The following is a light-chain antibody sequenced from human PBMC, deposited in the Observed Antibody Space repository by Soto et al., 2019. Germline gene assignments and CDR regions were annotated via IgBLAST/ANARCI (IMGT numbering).Light chain of an antibody. CDR3: SSYTSSTNYV. CDR2: EVS. J-gene: IGLJ1*01. Sequence: QSVLTQPASVSGSPGQSLTISCTGTSIDIAPYNYVSWYQQHPGKAPKLIIYEVSYRPSGISNRFSGSTSGNTASLTISGLQAEDEADYYCSSYTSSTNYVFGTGTKVTV. CDR1: SIDIAPYNY. V-gene: IGLV2-14*01.